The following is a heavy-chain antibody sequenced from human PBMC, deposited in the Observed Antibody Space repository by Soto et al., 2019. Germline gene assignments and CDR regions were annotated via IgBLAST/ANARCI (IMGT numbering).Heavy chain of an antibody. V-gene: IGHV1-69*13. CDR3: ARDDATYCGGDCYRYFYYGMDV. CDR2: IIPMFPTA. J-gene: IGHJ6*02. D-gene: IGHD2-21*02. Sequence: ASVKVSCKASGGTFSNHAISWVRQAPGQGFEWVGGIIPMFPTADYAQRFQGRVTITADDSTTTVYMELSGLRSEDTAMYYCARDDATYCGGDCYRYFYYGMDVWGQGTTVTVSS. CDR1: GGTFSNHA.